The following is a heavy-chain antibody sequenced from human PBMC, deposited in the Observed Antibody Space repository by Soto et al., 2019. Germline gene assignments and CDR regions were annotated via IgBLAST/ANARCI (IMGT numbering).Heavy chain of an antibody. Sequence: ASVEVSCKXSGYSFINCGITWVRQVPGQGLEWIGWISVYNGNTHYAESLQGRVTMTTDTSTTTAYMELRSLTSDDTAMYYCARHPQYSGSLSGGGDAFDIWGQGTMVTVSS. CDR3: ARHPQYSGSLSGGGDAFDI. D-gene: IGHD1-26*01. CDR2: ISVYNGNT. V-gene: IGHV1-18*01. J-gene: IGHJ3*02. CDR1: GYSFINCG.